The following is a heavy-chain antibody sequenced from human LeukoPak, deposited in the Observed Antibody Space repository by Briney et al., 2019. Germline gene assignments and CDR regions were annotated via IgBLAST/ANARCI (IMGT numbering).Heavy chain of an antibody. CDR1: GFSFNRRG. V-gene: IGHV3-48*04. J-gene: IGHJ6*03. Sequence: SGGSLRLSCATSGFSFNRRGMNWVRQPPGKGLEWVSYISPRSETIFYAESVQGRFAVSRDDAKGSLYLQMHTLRVEDTAVYFRARIDGPTVFTYYMDLWGKGTTVTVAS. D-gene: IGHD3-16*01. CDR2: ISPRSETI. CDR3: ARIDGPTVFTYYMDL.